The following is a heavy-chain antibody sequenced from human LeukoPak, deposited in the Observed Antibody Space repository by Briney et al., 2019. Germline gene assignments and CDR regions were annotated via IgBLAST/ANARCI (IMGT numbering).Heavy chain of an antibody. V-gene: IGHV3-21*01. D-gene: IGHD4-17*01. CDR1: GFTFSSYT. J-gene: IGHJ4*02. Sequence: GGSLRLSCAPSGFTFSSYTMNWVRHARGKGLEWVSSISSSSSYISYADAVKRQITISRDNAKNSLYQQMNSLRVEDTAVYYCARDRRTMTTCDYWGQGTLVTVSS. CDR3: ARDRRTMTTCDY. CDR2: ISSSSSYI.